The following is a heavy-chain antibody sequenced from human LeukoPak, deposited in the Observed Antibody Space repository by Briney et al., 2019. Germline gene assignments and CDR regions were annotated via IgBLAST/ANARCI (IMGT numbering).Heavy chain of an antibody. CDR2: INHSGST. J-gene: IGHJ3*02. D-gene: IGHD3-22*01. Sequence: SETLSLTCAVYGGSFSGYYWSWIRQPPGKGLEWIGEINHSGSTNYNPSLKSRVTISVDTSKNQFSLDLSSVTAADTAVYYCARSSWEFAMIVVQGTRGNAFDIWGQGTMVTVSS. CDR3: ARSSWEFAMIVVQGTRGNAFDI. CDR1: GGSFSGYY. V-gene: IGHV4-34*01.